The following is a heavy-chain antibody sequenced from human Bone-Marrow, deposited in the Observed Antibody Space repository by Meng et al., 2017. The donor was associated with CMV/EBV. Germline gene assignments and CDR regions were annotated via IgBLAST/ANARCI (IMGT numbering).Heavy chain of an antibody. CDR2: ISSNGGST. CDR1: GFTFSSYA. CDR3: ARHGLSYYYYGMDV. D-gene: IGHD3-16*02. Sequence: GESLKISCAASGFTFSSYAMHWVRQAPGKGLEYVSAISSNGGSTYYADSVKGRFTISRDNSKNTLYLQMGSLRAEDTAVYSCARHGLSYYYYGMDVWGQGTTVTVSS. J-gene: IGHJ6*02. V-gene: IGHV3-64*02.